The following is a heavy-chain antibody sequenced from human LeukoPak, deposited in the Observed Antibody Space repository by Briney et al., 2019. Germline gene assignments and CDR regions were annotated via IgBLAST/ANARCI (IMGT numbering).Heavy chain of an antibody. CDR2: INHSGST. CDR1: GGSFSGYY. Sequence: SETLSLTCAVYGGSFSGYYWSWIRQPPGEGLEWIGEINHSGSTNYNPSLKSRVTISVDTSKNQFSLKLSSVTAADTAVYYCARDGSGSYYPFDYWGQGTLVTVSS. J-gene: IGHJ4*02. CDR3: ARDGSGSYYPFDY. V-gene: IGHV4-34*01. D-gene: IGHD3-10*01.